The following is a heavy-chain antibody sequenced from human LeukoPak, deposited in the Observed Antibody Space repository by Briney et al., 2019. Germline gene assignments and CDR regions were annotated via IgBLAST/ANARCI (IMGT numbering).Heavy chain of an antibody. Sequence: SETLSLTCTVSGASINNNFWTWIRQPPGKGLEWIGYIFSSGSAKYNPSLKSRVTISGDTSKNQISLKLTSVTAADTAVYFCARHRDYYDTWRHGTLVTVSS. D-gene: IGHD3-22*01. J-gene: IGHJ4*01. CDR3: ARHRDYYDT. CDR2: IFSSGSA. V-gene: IGHV4-59*08. CDR1: GASINNNF.